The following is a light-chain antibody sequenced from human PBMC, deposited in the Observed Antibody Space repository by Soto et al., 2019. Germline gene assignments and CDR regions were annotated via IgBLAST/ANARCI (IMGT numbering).Light chain of an antibody. CDR2: EVS. CDR1: SSDVGGYNY. V-gene: IGLV2-8*01. Sequence: QSALTQPPSASGSFGQSVTISCTGTSSDVGGYNYVSWYQQHPGKAPKLMIYEVSERPSGVPDRFSGSKSGNTASLTVSGLQADDEADYYCSSYSGTNYHYVFGTVTKATVL. J-gene: IGLJ1*01. CDR3: SSYSGTNYHYV.